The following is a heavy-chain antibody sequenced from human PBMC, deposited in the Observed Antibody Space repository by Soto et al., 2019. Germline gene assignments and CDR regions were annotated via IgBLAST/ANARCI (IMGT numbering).Heavy chain of an antibody. V-gene: IGHV4-39*01. J-gene: IGHJ4*02. Sequence: PSETLSLTCSVSGVSVNSTNYYWGWIRHPPGKGLEWIGNIHYGGSTYYTRSLKSRVDMSVDTSKHQFSLKLDSVNVADTDVYYCARFLVPASRHSDLDSWGQGTLVTVTS. D-gene: IGHD2-21*02. CDR3: ARFLVPASRHSDLDS. CDR2: IHYGGST. CDR1: GVSVNSTNYY.